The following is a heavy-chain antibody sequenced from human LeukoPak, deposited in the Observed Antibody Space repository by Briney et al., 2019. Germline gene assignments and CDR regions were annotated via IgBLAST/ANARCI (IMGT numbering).Heavy chain of an antibody. CDR2: IYSGGTT. CDR3: ARGIAAAGTIVRGWLDP. V-gene: IGHV3-66*01. D-gene: IGHD6-13*01. Sequence: GGSLRLSCAASGFTLSSNYINWVRQAPGKGLEWVSVIYSGGTTFYADSVKGRFTISRDNSKNTLYLQMNSLRAEDTAVYYCARGIAAAGTIVRGWLDPWGQGTLVTVSS. CDR1: GFTLSSNY. J-gene: IGHJ5*02.